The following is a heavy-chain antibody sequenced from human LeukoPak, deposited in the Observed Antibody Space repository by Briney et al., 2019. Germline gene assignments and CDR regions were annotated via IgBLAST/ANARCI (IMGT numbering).Heavy chain of an antibody. CDR1: GFTFSSYW. D-gene: IGHD5-24*01. Sequence: PGGSLRLSCAASGFTFSSYWMNWVRQAPGKRLEWVANIKQDGSEKYYVDSVKGRFTISRDNANNSLYLQMNSLRAEDTAVYYCARVRGGTYNHYFDYWGQGTLVTVSS. J-gene: IGHJ4*02. CDR2: IKQDGSEK. V-gene: IGHV3-7*01. CDR3: ARVRGGTYNHYFDY.